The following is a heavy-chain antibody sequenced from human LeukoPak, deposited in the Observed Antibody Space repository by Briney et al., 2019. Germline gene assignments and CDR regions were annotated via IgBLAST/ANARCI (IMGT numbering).Heavy chain of an antibody. CDR3: AKEVIAAGGNFEY. Sequence: PGGTLRLSCAASGFTFSTSIMHWVRQAPGKGLEWVAVISYDGNNKYYADSVKGRFTISRDNSKSTLYVQMNSLRAEDTAVYYCAKEVIAAGGNFEYWGQGTLVTVSS. V-gene: IGHV3-30*18. D-gene: IGHD6-13*01. CDR1: GFTFSTSI. CDR2: ISYDGNNK. J-gene: IGHJ4*02.